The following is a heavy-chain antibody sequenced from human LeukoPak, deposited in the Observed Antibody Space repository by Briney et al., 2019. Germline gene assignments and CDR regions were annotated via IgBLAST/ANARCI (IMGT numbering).Heavy chain of an antibody. D-gene: IGHD6-19*01. CDR2: INPNSGDT. J-gene: IGHJ4*02. V-gene: IGHV1-2*02. Sequence: GASVKVSCKASGYTFTGYYMHWVRQAPGQGLEWMGWINPNSGDTNYAQKFQGRVTVTRDTSISTAYMELSWLRSDDTAVYYCARVGSSGWYVHPTLDYWGQGTLVTVSS. CDR3: ARVGSSGWYVHPTLDY. CDR1: GYTFTGYY.